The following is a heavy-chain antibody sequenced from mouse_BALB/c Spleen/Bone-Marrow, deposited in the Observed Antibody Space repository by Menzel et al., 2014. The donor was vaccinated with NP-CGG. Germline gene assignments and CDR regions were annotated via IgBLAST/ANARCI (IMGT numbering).Heavy chain of an antibody. CDR2: IYPGDGDT. V-gene: IGHV1-87*01. J-gene: IGHJ4*01. Sequence: VQRVESGAELARPGASVKLSCKASGYTFTSYWMQWVKQRPGQGLKWIGAIYPGDGDTRNTQKFKGKATLTADKSSSTAYMQLSSLASEDSAVYYCARNYYYGSSWSAMDYWGQGTSVTVSS. D-gene: IGHD1-1*01. CDR1: GYTFTSYW. CDR3: ARNYYYGSSWSAMDY.